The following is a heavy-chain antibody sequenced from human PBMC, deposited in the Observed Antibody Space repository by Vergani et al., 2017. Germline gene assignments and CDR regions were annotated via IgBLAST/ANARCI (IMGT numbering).Heavy chain of an antibody. J-gene: IGHJ6*02. CDR2: IYYSGST. CDR3: ARGLADDLGYYYGMDV. CDR1: GGSISSYY. D-gene: IGHD2-21*01. Sequence: QVQLQESGPGLVKPSETLSLTCTVSGGSISSYYWSWIRQPPGKGLEWIGYIYYSGSTNYNPSLKSRVTISVDTSKNQFALKLSSVTAADTAVYYCARGLADDLGYYYGMDVWGQGP. V-gene: IGHV4-59*01.